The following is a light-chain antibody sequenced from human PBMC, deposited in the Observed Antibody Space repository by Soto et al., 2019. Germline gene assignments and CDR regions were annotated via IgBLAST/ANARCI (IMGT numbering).Light chain of an antibody. CDR3: QQLNSYPFT. CDR2: AAS. V-gene: IGKV1-9*01. J-gene: IGKJ4*01. Sequence: DIQVTQSPSFLSASVGDRVTITCRASQGISSYLAWYQQKPGKAPKLLIYAASTLQSGVPSRFSGSGSGTEFTLTLSSLQPEDFATYYCQQLNSYPFTFGGGTKVEIK. CDR1: QGISSY.